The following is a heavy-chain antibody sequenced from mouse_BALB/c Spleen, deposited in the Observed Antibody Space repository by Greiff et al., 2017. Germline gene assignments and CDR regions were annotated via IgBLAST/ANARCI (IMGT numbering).Heavy chain of an antibody. CDR1: GFTFSSYT. V-gene: IGHV5-12-2*01. CDR3: ARPYGNYVGFAY. J-gene: IGHJ3*01. Sequence: EVKLMESGGGLVQPGGSLKLSCAASGFTFSSYTMSWVRQTPEKRLEWVAYISNGGGSTYYPDTVKGRFTISRDNAKNTLYLQMSSLKSEDTAMYYCARPYGNYVGFAYWGQGTLVTVSA. CDR2: ISNGGGST. D-gene: IGHD2-1*01.